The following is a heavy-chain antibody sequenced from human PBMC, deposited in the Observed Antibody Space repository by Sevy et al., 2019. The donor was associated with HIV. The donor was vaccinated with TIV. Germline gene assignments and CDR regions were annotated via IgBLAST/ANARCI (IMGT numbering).Heavy chain of an antibody. Sequence: GGSLRLSCAASGFTFSKYSMSWVRQAPGKGLEWVSTFSFGCGRINYADSVKGRFTISRDDSKNTLYSQMNSLRAEDTAVYYCAREGCTKPHDYWGQGTLVTVSS. CDR3: AREGCTKPHDY. D-gene: IGHD2-8*01. V-gene: IGHV3-23*01. CDR2: FSFGCGRI. J-gene: IGHJ4*02. CDR1: GFTFSKYS.